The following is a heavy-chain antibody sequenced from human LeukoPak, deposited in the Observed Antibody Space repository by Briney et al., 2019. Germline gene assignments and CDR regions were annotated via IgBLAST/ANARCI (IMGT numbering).Heavy chain of an antibody. Sequence: SETLSLTCTVSGGSISSYYWGWIRQPPGKGLEWIGSIYYSGSTYYNPSLKSRVTISVDTSKNQFSLKLSSVTAADTAVYYCARGSVITPYVDYWGQGTLVTVSS. J-gene: IGHJ4*02. V-gene: IGHV4-39*07. CDR2: IYYSGST. CDR1: GGSISSYY. CDR3: ARGSVITPYVDY. D-gene: IGHD3-22*01.